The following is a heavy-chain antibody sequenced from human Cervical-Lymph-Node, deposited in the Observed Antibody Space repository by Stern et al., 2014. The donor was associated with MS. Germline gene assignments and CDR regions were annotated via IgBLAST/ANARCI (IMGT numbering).Heavy chain of an antibody. CDR2: IYYSGST. CDR3: ASSLVYDSSGYYYNWYFDL. Sequence: QVQLQESGPGLVKPSETLSLTCTVSGGSISSYYWSWIRQPPGKGLEGIGYIYYSGSTNYNPSLKSRVTISVDTSKNQFSLKLSSVTAADTAVYYCASSLVYDSSGYYYNWYFDLWGRGTLVTVSS. J-gene: IGHJ2*01. V-gene: IGHV4-59*01. CDR1: GGSISSYY. D-gene: IGHD3-22*01.